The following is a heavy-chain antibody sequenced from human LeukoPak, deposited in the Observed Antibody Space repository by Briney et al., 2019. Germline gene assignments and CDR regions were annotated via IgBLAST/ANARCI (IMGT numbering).Heavy chain of an antibody. V-gene: IGHV4-59*01. CDR2: IYYSGST. D-gene: IGHD3-22*01. Sequence: SETLSLTCTVSGGSISSYYWSWIRQPPGKGLEWIGYIYYSGSTNYNPSLKSRVTISVDTSKNQFSLKLSSVTAADTAVYYCARFDYYDSSGYSGLPDYWGQGTLVTVSS. J-gene: IGHJ4*02. CDR1: GGSISSYY. CDR3: ARFDYYDSSGYSGLPDY.